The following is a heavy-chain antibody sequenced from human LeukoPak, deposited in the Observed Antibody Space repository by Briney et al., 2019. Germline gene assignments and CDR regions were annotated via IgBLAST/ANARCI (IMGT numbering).Heavy chain of an antibody. V-gene: IGHV3-21*01. D-gene: IGHD3-22*01. CDR3: ARDEDSRGYYYGY. Sequence: GGSLRLSCAASGFTFSSYSMNWVRQAPGKGLEWVSSISSSSSYIYYADSVKGRFTISRDNAKNSLYLQMNSLRAEDTAVYYCARDEDSRGYYYGYWGQGTLVTVSS. CDR2: ISSSSSYI. CDR1: GFTFSSYS. J-gene: IGHJ4*02.